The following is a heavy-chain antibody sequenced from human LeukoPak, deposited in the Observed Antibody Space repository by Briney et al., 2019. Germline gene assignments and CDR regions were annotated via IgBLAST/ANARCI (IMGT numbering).Heavy chain of an antibody. J-gene: IGHJ3*02. V-gene: IGHV4-38-2*02. CDR3: AREMEWFGELRAFDI. CDR1: GYSISSGYY. CDR2: IYHSGST. D-gene: IGHD3-10*01. Sequence: SETLSLTCAVSGYSISSGYYWGWIRQPPGKGLEWIGSIYHSGSTYYNPSLKSRVTISVDTSKNQFSLKLSSVTAADTAVYYCAREMEWFGELRAFDIWGQGTMVTVSS.